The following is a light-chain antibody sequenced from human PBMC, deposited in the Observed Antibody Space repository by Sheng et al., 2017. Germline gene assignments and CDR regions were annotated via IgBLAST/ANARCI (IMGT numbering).Light chain of an antibody. V-gene: IGKV3-11*01. CDR3: QQRGNWPPRT. Sequence: EVVLTQSPATLSLSPGGTASLSCRASQTISTYLAWYQQKPSQAPRLLIFDASNRASGIPDRFSGSGYGTXFTLTITNLEPEDFAVYFCQQRGNWPPRTFGPGTKLDFK. J-gene: IGKJ3*01. CDR2: DAS. CDR1: QTISTY.